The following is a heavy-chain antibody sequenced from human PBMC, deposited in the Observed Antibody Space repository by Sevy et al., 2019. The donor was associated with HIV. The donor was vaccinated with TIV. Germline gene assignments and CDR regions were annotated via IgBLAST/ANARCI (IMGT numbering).Heavy chain of an antibody. J-gene: IGHJ4*02. D-gene: IGHD1-26*01. CDR2: FGIAGDT. V-gene: IGHV3-13*01. CDR1: GFTFSTYA. Sequence: GGSLRLSCAASGFTFSTYAMNWVRQPTGKGLEWVSGFGIAGDTYYSDSVKGRFTISRENAKNSLYLQMNSLRAGDTAVYYCARKSVSYSHFDYWGQGTLVTVSS. CDR3: ARKSVSYSHFDY.